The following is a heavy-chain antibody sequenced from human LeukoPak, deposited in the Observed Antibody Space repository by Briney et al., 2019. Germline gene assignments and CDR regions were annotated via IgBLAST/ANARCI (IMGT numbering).Heavy chain of an antibody. CDR3: ARIRSGSYSLGAFDI. CDR2: IYPDDSDT. CDR1: GYSFTNYW. D-gene: IGHD1-26*01. Sequence: GESLQISCKGSGYSFTNYWIGWLRQMPGKGLEWMGIIYPDDSDTRYSPSFQGQVTISADKSISTAYLQWSSLKASDAAMYYCARIRSGSYSLGAFDIWGQGTMVTVSS. J-gene: IGHJ3*02. V-gene: IGHV5-51*01.